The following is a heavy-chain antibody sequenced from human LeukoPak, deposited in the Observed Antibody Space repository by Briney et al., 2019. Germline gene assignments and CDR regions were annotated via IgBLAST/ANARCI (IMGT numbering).Heavy chain of an antibody. CDR1: GYTFTGYY. CDR3: ARADYSGGWAGGFDI. D-gene: IGHD6-19*01. J-gene: IGHJ3*02. CDR2: INPNSGGT. Sequence: ASVKVSCKASGYTFTGYYMHWVRQAPGQGLEWMGWINPNSGGTNYAQKFQGRVTMTRDTSISTAYMELSRLRSDDTAVYYCARADYSGGWAGGFDIWGRGTMVTVSS. V-gene: IGHV1-2*02.